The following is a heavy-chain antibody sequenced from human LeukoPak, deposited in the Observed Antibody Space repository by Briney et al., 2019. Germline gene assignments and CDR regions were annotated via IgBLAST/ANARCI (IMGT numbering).Heavy chain of an antibody. CDR2: INPNSGDT. J-gene: IGHJ4*02. D-gene: IGHD3-16*01. CDR3: ARGTAYTEHSFFDY. Sequence: ASVKVSCKASGCTFTGYYLHWVRQAPGQGPEWMGWINPNSGDTNYAQKFQGRVTMTWDTSISTAYMGLSRLKSDDTAIYYCARGTAYTEHSFFDYWGQGTLVTVSS. V-gene: IGHV1-2*02. CDR1: GCTFTGYY.